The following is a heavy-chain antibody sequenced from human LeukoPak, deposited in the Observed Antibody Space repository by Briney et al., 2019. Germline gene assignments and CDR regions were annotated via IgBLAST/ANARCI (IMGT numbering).Heavy chain of an antibody. CDR1: GFTFSSYA. D-gene: IGHD6-13*01. V-gene: IGHV3-64*01. J-gene: IGHJ6*02. Sequence: QSGGSLRLSCAASGFTFSSYAMHWVRQAPGKGLEYVSAISSNGGSTYYANSVKGRFTISRDNSKNTLYLQMGSLRAEDMAVYYCARDEGDSSSWPLYYYYGMDVWGQGTTVTVS. CDR2: ISSNGGST. CDR3: ARDEGDSSSWPLYYYYGMDV.